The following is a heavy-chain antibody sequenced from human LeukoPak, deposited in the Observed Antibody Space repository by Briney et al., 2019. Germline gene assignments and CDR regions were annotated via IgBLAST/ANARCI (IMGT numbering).Heavy chain of an antibody. CDR1: GGTFSSYA. CDR3: ARAWVTMVRGVDSSYMDV. D-gene: IGHD3-10*01. V-gene: IGHV1-69*06. Sequence: GASVKVSCKASGGTFSSYAISWVRQAPGQGLEWMGGIIPIFGTANYAQKFQGRVAITADKSTSTAYMELSSLRSEDTAVYYCARAWVTMVRGVDSSYMDVWGKGTTVTISS. J-gene: IGHJ6*03. CDR2: IIPIFGTA.